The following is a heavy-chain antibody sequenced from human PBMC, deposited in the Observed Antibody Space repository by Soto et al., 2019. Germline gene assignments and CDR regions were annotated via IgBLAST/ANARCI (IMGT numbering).Heavy chain of an antibody. V-gene: IGHV4-59*08. D-gene: IGHD1-26*01. CDR1: GGSISSYY. CDR3: ARVSGSYYYGMDV. CDR2: IYYSGST. J-gene: IGHJ6*02. Sequence: SSETLSLTCTVSGGSISSYYWSWIWQPPGKGLEWIGYIYYSGSTNYNPSLKSRVTISVDTSKNQFSLKLSSVTAADTAVYYCARVSGSYYYGMDVWGQGTTVTVSS.